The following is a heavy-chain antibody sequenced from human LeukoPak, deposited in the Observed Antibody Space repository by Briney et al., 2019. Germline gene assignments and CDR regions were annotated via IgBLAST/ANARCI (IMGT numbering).Heavy chain of an antibody. J-gene: IGHJ6*03. V-gene: IGHV3-48*03. D-gene: IGHD3-3*01. CDR2: ISRSGSTI. CDR3: ARGVRFLEWLPNYYYYYMDV. Sequence: GGSLRLSCAASGFTFSSYEMNWVRQAPGKGLEGVSYISRSGSTIYYADSVKGRFTISRDNAKNSLYLQMNSLRAEDTAVYYCARGVRFLEWLPNYYYYYMDVWGKGTTVTVSS. CDR1: GFTFSSYE.